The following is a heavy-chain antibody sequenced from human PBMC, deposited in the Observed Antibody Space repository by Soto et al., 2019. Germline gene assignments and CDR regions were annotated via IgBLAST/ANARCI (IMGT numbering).Heavy chain of an antibody. V-gene: IGHV4-31*03. CDR1: GDSMTTVGYY. J-gene: IGHJ4*02. Sequence: QVQLQESGPGLVKPSQTLSLTCTVSGDSMTTVGYYWTWIRQHPGQGLEWIGFISYSGSTYYSSSIKSRVAISADTSKNQFSLKLNSVAAADTAVYYCTRGDYWGQGTLVTVSS. CDR3: TRGDY. CDR2: ISYSGST.